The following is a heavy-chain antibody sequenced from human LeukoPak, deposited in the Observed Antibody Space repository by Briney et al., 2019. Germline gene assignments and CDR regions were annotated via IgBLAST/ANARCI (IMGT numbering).Heavy chain of an antibody. J-gene: IGHJ4*02. V-gene: IGHV3-23*01. CDR1: GFTFSSYA. D-gene: IGHD3-3*01. Sequence: GGSLRLSCAASGFTFSSYAMSWVRQAPGKGLEWVSAISGSGGSTYYADSVKGRFTISRDNSKNTLYLQMNSLRAEDTAVYYCAKDRDDFWSGDRKDNDYWGQGTLVTVSS. CDR2: ISGSGGST. CDR3: AKDRDDFWSGDRKDNDY.